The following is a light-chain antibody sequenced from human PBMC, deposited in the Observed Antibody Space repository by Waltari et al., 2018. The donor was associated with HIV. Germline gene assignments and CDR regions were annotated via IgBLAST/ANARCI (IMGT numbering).Light chain of an antibody. CDR1: QSVSSN. J-gene: IGKJ2*01. CDR3: QQYNNWPMYT. CDR2: GAS. Sequence: EIVMTQSPATLSVSPGARATLSCRASQSVSSNLAWYPQKPGQAPRLLIFGASTRATGIPARFSGSGSGTEFTLTISSLQSEDFAVYYCQQYNNWPMYTFGQGTKLEIK. V-gene: IGKV3-15*01.